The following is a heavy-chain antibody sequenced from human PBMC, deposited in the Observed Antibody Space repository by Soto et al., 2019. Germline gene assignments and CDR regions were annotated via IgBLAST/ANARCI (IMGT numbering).Heavy chain of an antibody. J-gene: IGHJ5*01. CDR1: GFTFSNYP. Sequence: GGSLRLSCSGSGFTFSNYPMHWVRQAPGKGLAYVSAISSNGGSTYYEDSVKGRFTISRDNSKNTLYLQMSSLRGEDTDVYYCVKNSREISYDSWGQGTLVTVSS. V-gene: IGHV3-64D*08. D-gene: IGHD3-22*01. CDR3: VKNSREISYDS. CDR2: ISSNGGST.